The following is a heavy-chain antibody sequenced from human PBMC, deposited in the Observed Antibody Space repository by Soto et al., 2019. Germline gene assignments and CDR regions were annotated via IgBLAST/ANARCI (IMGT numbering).Heavy chain of an antibody. CDR1: GGTFSGHA. CDR2: LIPLFGTT. CDR3: ARGPNWGYRFDS. D-gene: IGHD7-27*01. Sequence: QVQLVQSGAEVKKPGSSVKVSCEASGGTFSGHAISWVRQAPGQGPEWMGGLIPLFGTTQHAQNFPDRLTITADTSTSTVYMELTSLRFEDTAIYYCARGPNWGYRFDSWGQGTLVTVSS. V-gene: IGHV1-69*06. J-gene: IGHJ4*02.